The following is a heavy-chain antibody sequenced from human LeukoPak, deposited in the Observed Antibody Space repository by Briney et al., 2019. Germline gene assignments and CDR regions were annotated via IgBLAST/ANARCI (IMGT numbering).Heavy chain of an antibody. CDR3: AKVKWKLIGYFDY. Sequence: PGGSLRLSCAASGFTFTNYAMSWVRQAPGKGLEWVSVLSGDGGTYYADSVKGRFTNSRDGSKNTLFLQMNSLRAEDTAVYFCAKVKWKLIGYFDYWGQGTLVTVSS. J-gene: IGHJ4*02. CDR2: LSGDGGT. CDR1: GFTFTNYA. V-gene: IGHV3-23*01. D-gene: IGHD1-20*01.